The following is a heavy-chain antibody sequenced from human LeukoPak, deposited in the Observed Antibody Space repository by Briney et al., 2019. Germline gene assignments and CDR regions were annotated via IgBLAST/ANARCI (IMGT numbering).Heavy chain of an antibody. Sequence: SETLSLTCTVSGASISSGDYSWSWIRQPPGKGLEWLGYIYYSGSTYYNPSLKSRVTISVDTSKNQFSLKLSSVTAADTAVYYCARLLSWYSGSDDLDYWGQGTLVTVSS. CDR1: GASISSGDYS. D-gene: IGHD1-26*01. J-gene: IGHJ4*02. V-gene: IGHV4-30-4*08. CDR3: ARLLSWYSGSDDLDY. CDR2: IYYSGST.